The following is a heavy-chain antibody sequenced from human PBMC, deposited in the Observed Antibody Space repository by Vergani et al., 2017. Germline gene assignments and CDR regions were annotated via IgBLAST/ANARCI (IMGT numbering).Heavy chain of an antibody. V-gene: IGHV4-39*01. Sequence: QLQLQESGPGLVKPSETLSLTCTVSGGSISSSSYYWGWIRQPPGKGLEWIGSIYYSGSTYYNPSLKSRVTISVDTSKNQSSLKLSSVTAADTAVYYCARASIAAAGGDFDYWGQGTLVTVSS. D-gene: IGHD6-13*01. J-gene: IGHJ4*02. CDR1: GGSISSSSYY. CDR3: ARASIAAAGGDFDY. CDR2: IYYSGST.